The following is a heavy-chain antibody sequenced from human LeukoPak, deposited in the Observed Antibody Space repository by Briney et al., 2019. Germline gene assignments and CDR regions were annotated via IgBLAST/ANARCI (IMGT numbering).Heavy chain of an antibody. Sequence: SGPTLVKPTQTLTLTCTFSGFTLSTSGVGVGWIRQPPGKALEWLALIYWDDDKRYSPSLKSRLTITKDTSTNQVVLTMTNMDPVDTATYYCAHIYTDYTALNWFDPWGQGTLVTVSS. CDR3: AHIYTDYTALNWFDP. CDR2: IYWDDDK. V-gene: IGHV2-5*02. J-gene: IGHJ5*02. D-gene: IGHD3-16*01. CDR1: GFTLSTSGVG.